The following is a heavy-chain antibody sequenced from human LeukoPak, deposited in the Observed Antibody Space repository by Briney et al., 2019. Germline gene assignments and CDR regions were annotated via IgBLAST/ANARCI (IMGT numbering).Heavy chain of an antibody. CDR1: GFTFSSYA. CDR3: AKGWCSSTSCSFDC. CDR2: ISGSGRNT. V-gene: IGHV3-23*01. J-gene: IGHJ4*02. D-gene: IGHD2-2*01. Sequence: GGSLRLSCATSGFTFSSYAMRWVRQAPGKGLEWVSGISGSGRNTYYADSVRGRFTISRDNSKNTLYLQMNSLRAEDTAVYYCAKGWCSSTSCSFDCWGQGTLVTVSS.